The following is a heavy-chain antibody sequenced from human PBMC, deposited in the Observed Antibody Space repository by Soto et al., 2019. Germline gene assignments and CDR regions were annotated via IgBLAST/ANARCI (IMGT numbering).Heavy chain of an antibody. J-gene: IGHJ5*02. CDR1: GFTFSSYS. CDR2: ISTSSSTI. Sequence: PGGSLRLSCSASGFTFSSYSMSWVRQAPGKGLEWVSYISTSSSTIYHADSVKGRFTISRDNAKNSLYLQMNSLRDEDTAVYYCARYVGRTGWFAPWGQGTLVTVSS. CDR3: ARYVGRTGWFAP. D-gene: IGHD5-12*01. V-gene: IGHV3-48*02.